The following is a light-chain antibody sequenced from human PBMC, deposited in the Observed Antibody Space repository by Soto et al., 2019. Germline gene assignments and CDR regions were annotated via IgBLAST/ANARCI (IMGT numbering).Light chain of an antibody. V-gene: IGKV3-20*01. CDR3: QQYGSSGT. J-gene: IGKJ1*01. Sequence: ILLTQSPDTLSLSPGERATLSWMASQSVSSSYLAWYQQKPGQAPRLRIYGASSRATGIPDRLSGSGSGTDFTLTISRMEPEDFAVYYCQQYGSSGTFGQGTKVDIK. CDR1: QSVSSSY. CDR2: GAS.